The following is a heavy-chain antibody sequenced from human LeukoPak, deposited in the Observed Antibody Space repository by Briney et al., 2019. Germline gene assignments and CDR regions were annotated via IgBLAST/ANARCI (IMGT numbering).Heavy chain of an antibody. D-gene: IGHD7-27*01. V-gene: IGHV3-48*03. CDR1: GFTINTYD. CDR3: ARSATGRGMDV. Sequence: GGSLRLSCVASGFTINTYDINWVRQAPGRGLEWVSHISSSGSTTYYADSVKGRFTVSRDNAKSSLYLQMNSLRAEDTAVYYRARSATGRGMDVWGKGTTVTVSS. J-gene: IGHJ6*04. CDR2: ISSSGSTT.